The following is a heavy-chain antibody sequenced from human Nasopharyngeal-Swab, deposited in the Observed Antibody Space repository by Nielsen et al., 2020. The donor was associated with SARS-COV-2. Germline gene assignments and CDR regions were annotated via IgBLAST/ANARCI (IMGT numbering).Heavy chain of an antibody. J-gene: IGHJ5*02. V-gene: IGHV4-61*01. CDR3: AITTTTTPFDP. D-gene: IGHD1-1*01. CDR1: GGSVSSDIYP. Sequence: SETLSLTCTVSGGSVSSDIYPWSRIRQPPGKGLEWIGYVVYSGRTNYNPSLKSLVTITVNTSKDQFSLKLNSGADADTAMYCCAITTTTTPFDPWGQGTLVAVSS. CDR2: VVYSGRT.